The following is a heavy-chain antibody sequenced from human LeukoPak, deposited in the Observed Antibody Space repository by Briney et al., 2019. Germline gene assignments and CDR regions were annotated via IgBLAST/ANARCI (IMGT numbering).Heavy chain of an antibody. Sequence: ASVRVSCKASGYTFTSYHMHWVRQAPGQGLEWMGWINPNSGGTNYAQKFQGRVTMTRDTSISTAYMELSRLRSDDTAVYYCARGAILRFLVDLSKGFDPWGQGTLVTVSS. CDR1: GYTFTSYH. J-gene: IGHJ5*02. CDR2: INPNSGGT. CDR3: ARGAILRFLVDLSKGFDP. D-gene: IGHD3-3*01. V-gene: IGHV1-2*02.